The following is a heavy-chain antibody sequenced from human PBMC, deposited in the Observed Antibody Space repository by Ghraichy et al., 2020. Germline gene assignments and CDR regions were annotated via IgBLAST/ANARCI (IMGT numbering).Heavy chain of an antibody. Sequence: GSLRLSCAVSGFTFSSYAMNWVRQAPGKGLEWVSAISDGGGSTYYADSVKGRFTISRDNSENTLYLQMNNLRAEDTAVYYCAKQTTTSSWFYFDYWGQGTLVTVSS. V-gene: IGHV3-23*01. CDR1: GFTFSSYA. CDR2: ISDGGGST. D-gene: IGHD6-13*01. CDR3: AKQTTTSSWFYFDY. J-gene: IGHJ4*02.